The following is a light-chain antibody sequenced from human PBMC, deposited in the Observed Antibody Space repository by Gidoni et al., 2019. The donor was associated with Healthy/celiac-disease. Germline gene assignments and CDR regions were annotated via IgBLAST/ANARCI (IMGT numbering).Light chain of an antibody. V-gene: IGKV3-15*01. CDR2: GAS. CDR1: PSVSSN. J-gene: IGKJ1*01. Sequence: ELAMTQSPATLSVSPGERATLSCRASPSVSSNLAWYQQKPGQAPRLLIYGASTRATGIPARFSGSGSGTEFTLTISSLQSEDFAVYYCQQYNNWPRTFGQGTKVEIK. CDR3: QQYNNWPRT.